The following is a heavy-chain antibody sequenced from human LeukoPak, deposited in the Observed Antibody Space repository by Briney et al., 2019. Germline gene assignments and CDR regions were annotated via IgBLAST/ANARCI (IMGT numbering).Heavy chain of an antibody. Sequence: SETLSLTCTVSGGSISSGDYYWSWIRQPPGKGLEWIGYIYYSGSTYYNPSLKSRVTISVDASKNQFSLKLSSVTAADTAVYYCARSGIVANWFDPWGQGTLVTVSS. CDR2: IYYSGST. CDR3: ARSGIVANWFDP. V-gene: IGHV4-30-4*01. J-gene: IGHJ5*02. CDR1: GGSISSGDYY. D-gene: IGHD2-21*01.